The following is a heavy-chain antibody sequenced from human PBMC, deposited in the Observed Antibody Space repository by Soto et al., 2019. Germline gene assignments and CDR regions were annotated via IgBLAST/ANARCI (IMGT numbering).Heavy chain of an antibody. CDR3: AKDMYSSSWYGFKGSFDY. CDR2: ISWNSGSI. D-gene: IGHD6-13*01. V-gene: IGHV3-9*01. CDR1: GFTFDDYA. Sequence: SLRLSCAASGFTFDDYAMHWVRQARGKGLEWVSGISWNSGSIGYADSVKGRFTISRDNAKNSLYLQMNGLRAGDTALYYCAKDMYSSSWYGFKGSFDYWGQGTLVTVSS. J-gene: IGHJ4*02.